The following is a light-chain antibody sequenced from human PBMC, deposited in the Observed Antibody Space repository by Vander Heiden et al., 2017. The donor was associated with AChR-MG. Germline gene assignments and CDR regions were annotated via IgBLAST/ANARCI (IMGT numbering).Light chain of an antibody. CDR3: CSYAGSYPVV. CDR2: DVS. J-gene: IGLJ2*01. CDR1: SNDVGGYNY. Sequence: QSALTQPRSVSGSPGQSVTISCTGTSNDVGGYNYVSWYQQPPGKAPKLMIYDVSKRPSGVPDRFSGSKSGNTAPLTISGLQAEDEADYYCCSYAGSYPVVFGGGTKLTVL. V-gene: IGLV2-11*01.